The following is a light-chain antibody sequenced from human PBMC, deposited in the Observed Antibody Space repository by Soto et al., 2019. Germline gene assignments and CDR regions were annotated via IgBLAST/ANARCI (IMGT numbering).Light chain of an antibody. CDR2: QAS. CDR3: QQYNDYWT. CDR1: QSLNIW. J-gene: IGKJ1*01. V-gene: IGKV1-5*03. Sequence: DTQMTQSPSTLSASVGDRVTITCRASQSLNIWLAWYQQKPGRAPQLLIYQASTLASGVPSRFSGSGSGSEFTLTISSLQPDDVATYYGQQYNDYWTFGQGTKVEIK.